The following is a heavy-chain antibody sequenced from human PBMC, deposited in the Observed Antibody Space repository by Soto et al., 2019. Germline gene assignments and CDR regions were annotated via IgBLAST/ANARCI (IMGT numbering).Heavy chain of an antibody. D-gene: IGHD3-16*01. CDR1: GYSFTKFW. CDR2: IYPGDSDT. J-gene: IGHJ4*02. Sequence: PGESLKISCKASGYSFTKFWIGWVRQMPGKGLEWMGLIYPGDSDTRYSPSFQGQVAFSADTSTSTVYLQWSRLRASDIAIYYCARPTTLTQIDFWGQGTLVTVSS. V-gene: IGHV5-51*01. CDR3: ARPTTLTQIDF.